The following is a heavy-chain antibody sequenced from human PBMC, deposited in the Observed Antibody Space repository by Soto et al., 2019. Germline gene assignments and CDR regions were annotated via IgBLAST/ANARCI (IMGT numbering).Heavy chain of an antibody. CDR2: ISGYGGST. Sequence: EVQLLESGGGLVQPGGSLTVSCAASGFTFGAHPMSWVRLAPGKGLEWVSTISGYGGSTYYPDSLKGRFIISRDNSTHTLYLQINPLRAADTATYFCAKQRTTVTTSFDYWGQGTLVNVSS. J-gene: IGHJ4*02. CDR1: GFTFGAHP. V-gene: IGHV3-23*01. CDR3: AKQRTTVTTSFDY. D-gene: IGHD4-17*01.